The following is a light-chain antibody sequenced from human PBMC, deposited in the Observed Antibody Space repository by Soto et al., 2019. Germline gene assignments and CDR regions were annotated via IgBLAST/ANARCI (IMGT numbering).Light chain of an antibody. CDR1: QSVSSSY. Sequence: EIVLTQSPGTLSLSPGERATLSCRASQSVSSSYLAWYQQKPGQAPRLLIYGASSRATGIPDRLSGSGSGTNFTLTISRLEPEDFAVYYCQQYGRSPGWTFGQGTKVEIK. J-gene: IGKJ1*01. CDR2: GAS. V-gene: IGKV3-20*01. CDR3: QQYGRSPGWT.